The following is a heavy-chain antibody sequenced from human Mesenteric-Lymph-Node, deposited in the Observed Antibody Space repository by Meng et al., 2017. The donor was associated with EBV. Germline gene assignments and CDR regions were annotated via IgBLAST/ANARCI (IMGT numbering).Heavy chain of an antibody. CDR1: GFTFSSYA. J-gene: IGHJ4*02. Sequence: QVPLLESGVAVVQPGRSLRLSCVASGFTFSSYAMDWVRQSPGKGLEWVAAISHDGSLEFYADSVRGRFTISRDNSKSTLYLQMNSLRDEDTAIYYCAGAYAEFVDCWGQGTLVTVSS. CDR2: ISHDGSLE. V-gene: IGHV3-30*07. D-gene: IGHD4-17*01. CDR3: AGAYAEFVDC.